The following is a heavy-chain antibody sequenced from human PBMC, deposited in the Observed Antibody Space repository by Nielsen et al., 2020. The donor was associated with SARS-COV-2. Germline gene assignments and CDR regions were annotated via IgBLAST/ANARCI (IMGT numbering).Heavy chain of an antibody. J-gene: IGHJ4*02. D-gene: IGHD5-24*01. Sequence: SETLSLTCAVYGGSFSGYYWSWIRQPPGKGLEWIGEINHSGSTNYNPSLKSRVTISVDTSKNQFSLKLSSVTAADTAVYYCARGGGYKLYWGQGTLGTVSS. CDR1: GGSFSGYY. V-gene: IGHV4-34*01. CDR3: ARGGGYKLY. CDR2: INHSGST.